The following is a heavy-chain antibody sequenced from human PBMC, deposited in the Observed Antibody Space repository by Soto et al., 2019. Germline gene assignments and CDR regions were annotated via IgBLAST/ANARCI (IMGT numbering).Heavy chain of an antibody. CDR1: GGSISSSNW. V-gene: IGHV4-4*02. J-gene: IGHJ4*02. CDR2: IYHSGST. D-gene: IGHD3-22*01. Sequence: QVQLQESGPGLVKPSGTLSLTCAVSGGSISSSNWWSWVRQPPGKGLEWIGEIYHSGSTNYNPSLKTRVTTSXXTXTXXLPLQLSSVTAADTAVYYCARSDSSGYYGSGYLDYWGQGTLVTVSS. CDR3: ARSDSSGYYGSGYLDY.